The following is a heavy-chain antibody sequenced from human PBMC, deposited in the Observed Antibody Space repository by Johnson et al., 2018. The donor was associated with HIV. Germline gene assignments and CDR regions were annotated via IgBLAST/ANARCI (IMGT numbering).Heavy chain of an antibody. D-gene: IGHD1/OR15-1a*01. CDR2: IYSGGST. CDR3: AKQNRGAFDI. V-gene: IGHV3-53*01. CDR1: GFTVSSNY. J-gene: IGHJ3*02. Sequence: VQLVESGGGLIQPGGSLRLSCVGSGFTVSSNYMSWVRQAPGKGLEWVSVIYSGGSTYYADSVKGRFTISRDTSKNTLYFQMNCLRAEDTAVYYCAKQNRGAFDIWGQGTMVTVSS.